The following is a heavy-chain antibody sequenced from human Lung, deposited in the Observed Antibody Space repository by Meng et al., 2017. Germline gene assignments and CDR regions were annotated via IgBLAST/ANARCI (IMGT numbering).Heavy chain of an antibody. CDR3: ARSQQWLDS. V-gene: IGHV6-1*01. Sequence: QVHLQQSGPGLVKHSQTLTLTCAISGDSVSSNSAAWNWLRQSPSRGLEWLGRTYYRSKWYNGYAVSVRSRITINPDTSKNQFSLQLNSVTPEDTAVYYCARSQQWLDSWGQGTLVTVSS. J-gene: IGHJ4*02. D-gene: IGHD6-19*01. CDR2: TYYRSKWYN. CDR1: GDSVSSNSAA.